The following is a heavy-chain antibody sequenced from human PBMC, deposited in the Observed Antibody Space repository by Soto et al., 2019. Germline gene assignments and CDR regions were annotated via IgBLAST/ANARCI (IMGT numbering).Heavy chain of an antibody. Sequence: PGGPLRLSCAASGFGFGGKTMYWVRQAPGRGLEWVALIAPDGSQIYYADSVKGRFTISRDNSKNTLYLQMDSLRAEDTSLYLCATDIHATWLLNSWGQGTLVTVSS. J-gene: IGHJ5*02. CDR1: GFGFGGKT. CDR2: IAPDGSQI. CDR3: ATDIHATWLLNS. D-gene: IGHD2-2*02. V-gene: IGHV3-30-3*01.